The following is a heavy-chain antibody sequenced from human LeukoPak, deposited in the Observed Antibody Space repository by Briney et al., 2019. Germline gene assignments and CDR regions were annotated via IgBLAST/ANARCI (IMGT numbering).Heavy chain of an antibody. D-gene: IGHD5-12*01. CDR3: ARVGYNGWNFEN. Sequence: GGSLRLSCAASGFTFSSYWMSWVRQAPGKGLQSVAYISQDVSHKYYVDSVKGRFTISRDNAKNSLHLEMNSLRAEDTALYYCARVGYNGWNFENLGQGTLVTVSS. J-gene: IGHJ4*02. CDR1: GFTFSSYW. CDR2: ISQDVSHK. V-gene: IGHV3-7*01.